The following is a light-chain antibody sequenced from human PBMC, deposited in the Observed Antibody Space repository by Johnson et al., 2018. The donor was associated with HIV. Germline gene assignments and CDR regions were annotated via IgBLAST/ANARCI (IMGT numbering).Light chain of an antibody. V-gene: IGLV1-51*01. Sequence: QSVLTQPPSVSAAPGQKVTISCSGSSSNIGNNYVSWYQQLPGTAPKLLIYDNNKRPSGIPDRFSGSKSDTSATLGISGLQTGDEADYYCGTWDSGLSAGVFGTGTKVTVL. J-gene: IGLJ1*01. CDR3: GTWDSGLSAGV. CDR1: SSNIGNNY. CDR2: DNN.